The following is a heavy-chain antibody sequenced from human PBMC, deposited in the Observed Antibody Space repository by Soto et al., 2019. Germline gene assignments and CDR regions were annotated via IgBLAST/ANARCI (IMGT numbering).Heavy chain of an antibody. CDR3: ERDISYGSGPSYGY. Sequence: GASLKVSCKASGYTFNRYGITCVRQALGQGLDWMGWISTYNGGTNYAQNLQGRVTMTTDTSTSTAYMELRSLRSDDTAMYYCERDISYGSGPSYGYWRQGTLVPVSS. J-gene: IGHJ4*02. CDR1: GYTFNRYG. D-gene: IGHD3-10*01. V-gene: IGHV1-18*01. CDR2: ISTYNGGT.